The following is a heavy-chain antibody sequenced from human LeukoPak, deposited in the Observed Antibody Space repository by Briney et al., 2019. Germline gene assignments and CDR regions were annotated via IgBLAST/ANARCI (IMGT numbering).Heavy chain of an antibody. CDR1: GFIVSKNY. D-gene: IGHD1-1*01. CDR3: AKGSTRTPRDFDY. V-gene: IGHV3-53*01. J-gene: IGHJ4*02. Sequence: PGGSLRLSCAASGFIVSKNYMNWVRQAPGKGLEWVSVVHSGGSTYYSDSAKGRFTISRDNSNNTVYLQVNSLRAEDTAVYYCAKGSTRTPRDFDYWGRGTQVTVSS. CDR2: VHSGGST.